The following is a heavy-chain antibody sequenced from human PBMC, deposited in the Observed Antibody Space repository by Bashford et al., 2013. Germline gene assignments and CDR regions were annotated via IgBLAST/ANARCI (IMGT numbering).Heavy chain of an antibody. CDR2: ISSSSSTI. CDR3: ARGAYKTGFIVVVITTGDYFDY. V-gene: IGHV3-48*02. D-gene: IGHD3-22*01. Sequence: VRQAPGKGLEWVSYISSSSSTIYYADSVKGRFTISRDNAKNSLYLQMNSLRDEDTAVYYCARGAYKTGFIVVVITTGDYFDYVGPGNPGHRLL. J-gene: IGHJ4*02.